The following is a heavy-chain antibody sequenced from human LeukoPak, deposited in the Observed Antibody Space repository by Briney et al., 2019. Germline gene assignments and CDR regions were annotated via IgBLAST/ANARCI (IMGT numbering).Heavy chain of an antibody. CDR1: GGSISTYY. V-gene: IGHV4-59*08. D-gene: IGHD3-10*01. J-gene: IGHJ4*02. Sequence: SETLSLTCTVSGGSISTYYWSWVRQPPGKGLEWIGYIYYSGSTYYSPSLKSRVTISVDTSKNQFSLKLSSVTAADTAVYYCARGGQYYYGSGTYYFDYWGQGTLVTVSS. CDR3: ARGGQYYYGSGTYYFDY. CDR2: IYYSGST.